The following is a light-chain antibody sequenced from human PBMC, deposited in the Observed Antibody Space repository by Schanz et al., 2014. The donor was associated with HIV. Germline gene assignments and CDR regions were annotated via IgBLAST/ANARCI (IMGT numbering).Light chain of an antibody. CDR2: GAS. CDR1: QSVSTY. J-gene: IGKJ1*01. Sequence: EIVLTQSPATLSLSPGERATLSCRASQSVSTYLAWYQQKPGQAPRLLIYGASTRATGVPDRFSGSGSGTDFTLIISRLEPEDFTVYYCQQYSASPRTFGQGTKVEIK. V-gene: IGKV3-20*01. CDR3: QQYSASPRT.